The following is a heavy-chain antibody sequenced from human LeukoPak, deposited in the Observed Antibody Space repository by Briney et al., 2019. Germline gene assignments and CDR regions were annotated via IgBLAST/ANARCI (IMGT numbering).Heavy chain of an antibody. J-gene: IGHJ4*02. CDR1: GYTFTTYG. V-gene: IGHV1-18*01. Sequence: ASVKVSCKASGYTFTTYGFSWVRQAPGQGLEWMGWISAYNGNTNYAQKLQGRVTLTTDTSTSTAYMELGSLTSDDTAVYYCAREESIGRYQFLHDYWGQGTLVTVSS. CDR3: AREESIGRYQFLHDY. D-gene: IGHD1-26*01. CDR2: ISAYNGNT.